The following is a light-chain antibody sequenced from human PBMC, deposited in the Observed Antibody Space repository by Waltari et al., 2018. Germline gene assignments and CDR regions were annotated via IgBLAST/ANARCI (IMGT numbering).Light chain of an antibody. V-gene: IGKV4-1*01. CDR2: WAS. Sequence: DIVMTQSPDSLAVSLGERATINCKSSQSVFYSSNNRNYLGWYQHKAGQPPKLLIYWASTRESGVPDRFSGSGSGTDFTLTISNLQAEDVAVYYCQQYYATPRTFGQRTKVAIK. J-gene: IGKJ1*01. CDR1: QSVFYSSNNRNY. CDR3: QQYYATPRT.